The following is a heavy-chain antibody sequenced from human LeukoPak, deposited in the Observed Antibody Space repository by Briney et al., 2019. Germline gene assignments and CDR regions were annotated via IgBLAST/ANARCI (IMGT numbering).Heavy chain of an antibody. CDR2: INHSGST. CDR3: ARLTKTPRFYDFWSGYYKHYYYYMDV. CDR1: GGSFSGYY. V-gene: IGHV4-34*01. J-gene: IGHJ6*03. D-gene: IGHD3-3*01. Sequence: SETLSLTCAVYGGSFSGYYWSWIRQPPGKGLEWIGEINHSGSTNYNPSLKSRVTISVDTSKNQFSLKLSSVTAADTAVYYCARLTKTPRFYDFWSGYYKHYYYYMDVWGKGTTVTVSS.